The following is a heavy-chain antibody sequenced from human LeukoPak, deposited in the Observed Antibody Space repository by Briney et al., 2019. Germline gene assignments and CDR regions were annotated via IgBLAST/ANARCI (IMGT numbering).Heavy chain of an antibody. CDR1: GFTFSSYW. CDR3: ARDTYDGFDI. V-gene: IGHV3-74*01. Sequence: GGSLRLSCAASGFTFSSYWIHWVRHAPGKGLVWVSRINTDGSSTTYADSVKGRFTISRDNAKNTLYLQMNSLRAEDTAVYYCARDTYDGFDIWGQGTMVTVSS. CDR2: INTDGSST. J-gene: IGHJ3*02.